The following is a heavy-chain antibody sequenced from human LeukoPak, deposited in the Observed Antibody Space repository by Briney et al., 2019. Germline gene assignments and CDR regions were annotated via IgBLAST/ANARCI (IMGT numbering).Heavy chain of an antibody. CDR2: INPNSGGT. Sequence: APVKVSCTASGYTFTAYYMHWVRQAPGQGLEWMGRINPNSGGTNYAQKFQGRVTMTRDTSISTVYMELSRLRSDDTAVYYCAREKVRQSGMDVWGQGTTVTVSS. J-gene: IGHJ6*02. D-gene: IGHD2-2*01. V-gene: IGHV1-2*06. CDR3: AREKVRQSGMDV. CDR1: GYTFTAYY.